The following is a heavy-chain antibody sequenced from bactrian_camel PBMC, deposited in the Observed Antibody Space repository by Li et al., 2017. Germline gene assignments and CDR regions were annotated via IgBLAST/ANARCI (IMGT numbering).Heavy chain of an antibody. CDR2: ISTGGSST. Sequence: VQLVESGGGSVQAGGSLRLSCAASASSNTLRRVSIGWFRQAPGKEREWVASISTGGSSTYYADSVKDRFTISVDNAKNTLFLQMNSLKPEDTAMYYCAVERWSGAYKCYSGSWLNYEGQGTQVTVS. D-gene: IGHD3*01. CDR1: ASSNTLRRVS. V-gene: IGHV3S54*01. J-gene: IGHJ4*01. CDR3: AVERWSGAYKCYSGSWLNY.